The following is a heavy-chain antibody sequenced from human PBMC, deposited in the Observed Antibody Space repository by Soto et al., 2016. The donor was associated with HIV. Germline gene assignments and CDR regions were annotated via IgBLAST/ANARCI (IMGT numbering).Heavy chain of an antibody. J-gene: IGHJ4*02. Sequence: EVQLVESGGGLVKPGGSLRLSCAASGFTFSNYNMNWVRQAPGKGLKWVSSISSSSRHYGDSVKGRFTISRDNAKNSLYLQMNSLRAEDTAVYYCMVETVADINYWGQGTLVSVSS. CDR2: ISSSSR. V-gene: IGHV3-21*01. D-gene: IGHD6-19*01. CDR3: MVETVADINY. CDR1: GFTFSNYN.